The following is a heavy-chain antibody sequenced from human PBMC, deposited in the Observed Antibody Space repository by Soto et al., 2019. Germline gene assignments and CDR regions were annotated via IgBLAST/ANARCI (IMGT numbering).Heavy chain of an antibody. CDR2: IYPGDSDT. D-gene: IGHD3-10*01. V-gene: IGHV5-51*01. CDR3: ARLLLGFGELGTHAWYFDL. J-gene: IGHJ2*01. CDR1: GYSFTSYW. Sequence: PGESLKISCKGSGYSFTSYWIGWVRQMPRKGLEWMGIIYPGDSDTRYSPSFQGQVTISADKSISTAYLQWSSLKASDTAMYYCARLLLGFGELGTHAWYFDLWGRGTLVTVSS.